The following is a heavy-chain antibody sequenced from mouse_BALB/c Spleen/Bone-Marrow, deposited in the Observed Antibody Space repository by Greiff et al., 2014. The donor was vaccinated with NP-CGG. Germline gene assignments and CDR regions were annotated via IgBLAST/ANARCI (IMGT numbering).Heavy chain of an antibody. D-gene: IGHD2-5*01. V-gene: IGHV1S137*01. J-gene: IGHJ4*01. CDR3: ARGYSNNYAMDY. Sequence: QVQLQQSGAELVRPGVSVKISCKGSGYTFTDYAMYWVKQSHAESLEWIGVINTYFGDISYNQKFKGKATIAVDKTSRTVYMELARLTAEDSAIYYCARGYSNNYAMDYWGQGTSVTVSS. CDR2: INTYFGDI. CDR1: GYTFTDYA.